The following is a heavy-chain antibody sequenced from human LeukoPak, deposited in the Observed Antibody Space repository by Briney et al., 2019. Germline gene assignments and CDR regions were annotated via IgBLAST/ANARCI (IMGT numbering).Heavy chain of an antibody. J-gene: IGHJ4*02. Sequence: GGSLRLSCAASGFTFSSYAMSWVRQAPGKGLEWVSAISGSGGSTYYADSVKGRFTISRDNSKNTLYLQMNSLRAEDTAVYYCARFSFSSVTIAVAGNDYWGQGTLVTVSS. D-gene: IGHD6-19*01. CDR3: ARFSFSSVTIAVAGNDY. CDR2: ISGSGGST. V-gene: IGHV3-23*01. CDR1: GFTFSSYA.